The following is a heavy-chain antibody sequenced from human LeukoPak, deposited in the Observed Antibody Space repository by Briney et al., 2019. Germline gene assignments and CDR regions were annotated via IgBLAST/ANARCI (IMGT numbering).Heavy chain of an antibody. D-gene: IGHD3-3*01. Sequence: SETLSLTCTVSGGSISSSSYYWGWIRQPPGKGLEWIGSIYYSGSTYYNPSLKSRVTILVDTSKNQFSLKLSSVTAADTAVYYCARGGYYDFWSGYYRPQNWFDPWDQGTLVTVSS. V-gene: IGHV4-39*07. CDR3: ARGGYYDFWSGYYRPQNWFDP. CDR2: IYYSGST. J-gene: IGHJ5*02. CDR1: GGSISSSSYY.